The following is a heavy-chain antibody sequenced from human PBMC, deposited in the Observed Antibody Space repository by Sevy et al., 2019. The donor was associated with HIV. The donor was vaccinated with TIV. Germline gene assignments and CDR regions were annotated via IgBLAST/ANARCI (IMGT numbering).Heavy chain of an antibody. Sequence: GGSLRLSCTASGFTFGDYCMSWVRQAPGKGLEWVAFLKSDVYGGTVDHAASVRGRFVISRDDSKTIAYLQMNDLKTEDTGIYYCTRWKAAQTIFDYWGQGALVTVSS. CDR2: LKSDVYGGTV. CDR3: TRWKAAQTIFDY. D-gene: IGHD6-13*01. J-gene: IGHJ4*02. CDR1: GFTFGDYC. V-gene: IGHV3-49*04.